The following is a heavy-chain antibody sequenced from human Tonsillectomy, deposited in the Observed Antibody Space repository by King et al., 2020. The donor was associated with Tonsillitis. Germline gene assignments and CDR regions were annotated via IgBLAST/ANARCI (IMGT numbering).Heavy chain of an antibody. D-gene: IGHD3-10*01. V-gene: IGHV3-48*03. J-gene: IGHJ4*02. CDR3: ARDMYYGSGSFDY. Sequence: VQLVESGGGLVQPGGSLRLSCSASGFTFSPYEMNWVRQAPGKGLEWVSYFSSSGSTIYYADSVKGRFTISRDNAKNSLYLQMNSLRAEDTAVYYCARDMYYGSGSFDYWGQGTLVTVSS. CDR1: GFTFSPYE. CDR2: FSSSGSTI.